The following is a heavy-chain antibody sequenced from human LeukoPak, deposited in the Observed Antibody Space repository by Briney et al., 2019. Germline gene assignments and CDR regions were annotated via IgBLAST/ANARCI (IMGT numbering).Heavy chain of an antibody. V-gene: IGHV4-39*01. D-gene: IGHD5-18*01. CDR2: IYYSGST. CDR1: GGSISSSSYY. CDR3: ARKVLGPDKAILGYYYYGRDV. J-gene: IGHJ6*02. Sequence: SETLSLTCTVSGGSISSSSYYWGWIRQPPGKGLEWIGSIYYSGSTYYNPSLKSRVTISVDTSKNQFSLKLSSVTAADPAVYYCARKVLGPDKAILGYYYYGRDVWGQGTTVTVSS.